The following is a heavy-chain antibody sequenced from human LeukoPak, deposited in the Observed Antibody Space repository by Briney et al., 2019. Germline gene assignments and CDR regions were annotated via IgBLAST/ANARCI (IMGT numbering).Heavy chain of an antibody. D-gene: IGHD3-10*01. CDR2: IYYSGST. Sequence: SETPSLTCTVSGGSISSYYWSWIRQPPGKGLEWIGYIYYSGSTNYNPSLKSRVTISVDTSKNQFSLKLSSVTAADTAVYYCARDLYGSGSYLGYWGQGTLVTVSS. CDR1: GGSISSYY. V-gene: IGHV4-59*01. J-gene: IGHJ4*02. CDR3: ARDLYGSGSYLGY.